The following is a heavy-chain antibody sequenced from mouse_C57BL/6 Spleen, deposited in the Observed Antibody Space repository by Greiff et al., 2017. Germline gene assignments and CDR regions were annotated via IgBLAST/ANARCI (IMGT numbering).Heavy chain of an antibody. D-gene: IGHD5-2*01. J-gene: IGHJ4*01. Sequence: VQLQQSGPELVKPGASVKISCKASGYSFTDYNMNWVKQSNGKSLEWIGVINPNYGTTSYNQKFKGKATLTVDQSSSTAYLQLNSLTSEDSAVYYSARQPLHEYDYYAMDYWGQGTSVTVSS. CDR1: GYSFTDYN. V-gene: IGHV1-39*01. CDR3: ARQPLHEYDYYAMDY. CDR2: INPNYGTT.